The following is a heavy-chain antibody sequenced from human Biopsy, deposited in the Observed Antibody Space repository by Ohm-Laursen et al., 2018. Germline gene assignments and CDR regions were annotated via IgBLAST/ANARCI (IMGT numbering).Heavy chain of an antibody. CDR1: GFTFSSYG. V-gene: IGHV3-33*01. CDR3: ARDRYYGSANYFGYYNMDV. Sequence: SLRLSCAASGFTFSSYGMHWVRQAPGKGLEWVAVIWYDGSNKYYADSVKGRFTISRDNSKNTLFLQMNNLRAEDTAMYYCARDRYYGSANYFGYYNMDVWGQGTTVTVSS. J-gene: IGHJ6*02. CDR2: IWYDGSNK. D-gene: IGHD3-10*01.